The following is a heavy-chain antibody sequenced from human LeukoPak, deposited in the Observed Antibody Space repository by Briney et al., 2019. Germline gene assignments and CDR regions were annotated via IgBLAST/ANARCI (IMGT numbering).Heavy chain of an antibody. CDR3: ARDLRGYSYSYHYYYYMDV. D-gene: IGHD5-18*01. Sequence: ASVKVSCKASGYTFTGYYMHWVRQAPGQGLEWMGWINPNSGGTNYAQKFQGRVTMTRDTSISTAYMELSRLRSDDTAVYYCARDLRGYSYSYHYYYYMDVWGKGTTVTVSS. CDR2: INPNSGGT. J-gene: IGHJ6*03. V-gene: IGHV1-2*02. CDR1: GYTFTGYY.